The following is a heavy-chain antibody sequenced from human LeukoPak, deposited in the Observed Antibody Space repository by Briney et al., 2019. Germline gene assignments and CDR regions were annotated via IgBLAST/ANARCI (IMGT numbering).Heavy chain of an antibody. CDR2: IYPGDSDT. CDR3: ARLRVYYDSSGYYPNDAFDI. CDR1: GYSFTSYW. D-gene: IGHD3-22*01. Sequence: GESLKISCKGSGYSFTSYWIGWVRQMPGKGLEWMGIIYPGDSDTRYSPSFQGQVTISADKSISTAYLQWSSLKASDTAMYYCARLRVYYDSSGYYPNDAFDIWGQGTMVTVSS. V-gene: IGHV5-51*01. J-gene: IGHJ3*02.